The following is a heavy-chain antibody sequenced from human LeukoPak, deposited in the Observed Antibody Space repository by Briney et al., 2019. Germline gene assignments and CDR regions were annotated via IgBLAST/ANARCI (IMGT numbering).Heavy chain of an antibody. CDR2: IRSKAYGGTT. CDR1: GFTFGDYA. J-gene: IGHJ4*02. V-gene: IGHV3-49*04. Sequence: PGGSLRLSCTASGFTFGDYAMSWVRQAPGKGLEWVGFIRSKAYGGTTEYAASVKGRFTISRDDSKSIAYLQMNSLKTEDTAVYYCTRAPDYYDSSGYYNTQAFDYWGQGTLVTVSS. CDR3: TRAPDYYDSSGYYNTQAFDY. D-gene: IGHD3-22*01.